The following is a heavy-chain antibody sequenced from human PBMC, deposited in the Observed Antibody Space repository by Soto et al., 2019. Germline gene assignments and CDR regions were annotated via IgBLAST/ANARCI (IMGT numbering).Heavy chain of an antibody. CDR1: GGSISSYY. D-gene: IGHD3-10*01. Sequence: PSETLSLTCTVSGGSISSYYWSWIRQPPGKGLEWIGYIYHSGSTNYNPSLKSRVTISVDTSKNQFSLKLSSVTAADTAVYYCARDLGVRGVIIGHDYYYGMDVWGPGTTVTGS. CDR3: ARDLGVRGVIIGHDYYYGMDV. V-gene: IGHV4-59*01. J-gene: IGHJ6*02. CDR2: IYHSGST.